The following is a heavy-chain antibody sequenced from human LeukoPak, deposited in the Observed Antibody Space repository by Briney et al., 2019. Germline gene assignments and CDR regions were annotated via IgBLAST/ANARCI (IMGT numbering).Heavy chain of an antibody. CDR1: GFTFSSYG. V-gene: IGHV3-23*01. CDR2: ISGSGGST. Sequence: GGSLRLSCAASGFTFSSYGMSWVRQAPGKGLEWVSAISGSGGSTYYADSVKGRFTISRDNSKNTLYLQMNSLRAEDTAVYYCARDKVGYGNLDPWGQGTLVTVSS. CDR3: ARDKVGYGNLDP. D-gene: IGHD5-18*01. J-gene: IGHJ5*02.